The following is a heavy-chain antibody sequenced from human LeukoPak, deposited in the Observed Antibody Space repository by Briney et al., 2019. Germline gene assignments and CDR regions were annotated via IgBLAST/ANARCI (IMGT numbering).Heavy chain of an antibody. CDR3: ARHVEMSTLTGAFDY. V-gene: IGHV4-59*08. CDR2: IYYSGST. D-gene: IGHD5-24*01. Sequence: SETLFLTCTVSGGSISSYYWSWIRQPPGKGLEWIGYIYYSGSTNYNPSLKSRLTISVDTSKNQFSLKLRSVTAADTAVYFCARHVEMSTLTGAFDYWGQGTLVTVSS. CDR1: GGSISSYY. J-gene: IGHJ4*02.